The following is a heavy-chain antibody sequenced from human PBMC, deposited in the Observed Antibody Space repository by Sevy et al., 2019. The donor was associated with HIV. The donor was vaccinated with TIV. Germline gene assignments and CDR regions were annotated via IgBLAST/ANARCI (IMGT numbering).Heavy chain of an antibody. CDR3: AKDRTTTWINYFFDF. CDR1: GFTFSSDA. CDR2: VSYDGSKK. D-gene: IGHD1-7*01. V-gene: IGHV3-30*01. J-gene: IGHJ4*02. Sequence: GGSLRLSCAASGFTFSSDAMSWVRQAPGKGLEWVAVVSYDGSKKYYADSAKGRFTISRDNSKNTLYLQMNSLRVEDTAVYYCAKDRTTTWINYFFDFWGQGTLVTVSS.